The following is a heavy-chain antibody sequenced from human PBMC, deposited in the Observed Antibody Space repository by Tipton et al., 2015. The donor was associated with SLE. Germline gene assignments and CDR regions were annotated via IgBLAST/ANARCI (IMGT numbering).Heavy chain of an antibody. CDR3: AEGYSYGGDYFDY. Sequence: TLSLTCAVYGGSFSAYYWSWIRQPPGKGLEWIGEINHSGSTNYNPSLKSRITISVDTSKNQFSLKLSSVTAADTAVYYCAEGYSYGGDYFDYWGQGTLVTVSS. J-gene: IGHJ4*02. CDR2: INHSGST. D-gene: IGHD5-18*01. CDR1: GGSFSAYY. V-gene: IGHV4-34*01.